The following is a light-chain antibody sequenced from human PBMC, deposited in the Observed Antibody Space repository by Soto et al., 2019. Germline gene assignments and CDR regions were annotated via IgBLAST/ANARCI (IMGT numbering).Light chain of an antibody. Sequence: EIVMTQSPATLSVSPGERATLSCRASQSVSSKLAWYQQNPGQAPRLLIHGASTRATGVPARFSGSGSGTDFTPTNSSPQSEDFAVYYCQHYNNCPFTFGKRTRLEIK. CDR3: QHYNNCPFT. CDR1: QSVSSK. J-gene: IGKJ5*01. CDR2: GAS. V-gene: IGKV3-15*01.